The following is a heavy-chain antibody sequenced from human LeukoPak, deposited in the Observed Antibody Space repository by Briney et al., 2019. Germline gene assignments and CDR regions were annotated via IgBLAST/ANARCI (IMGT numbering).Heavy chain of an antibody. CDR3: AKTTGNIVGAYFDY. J-gene: IGHJ4*02. CDR1: GFTFSTYA. CDR2: ISGSGDRT. V-gene: IGHV3-23*01. Sequence: PGESLTLSCAASGFTFSTYAMSWVRQAPGKGLEWVSVISGSGDRTYYPDSVKGRFTISRDNSKNTLYLRMNSLRAEDTAVYYCAKTTGNIVGAYFDYWGQGTLVTVSS. D-gene: IGHD1-26*01.